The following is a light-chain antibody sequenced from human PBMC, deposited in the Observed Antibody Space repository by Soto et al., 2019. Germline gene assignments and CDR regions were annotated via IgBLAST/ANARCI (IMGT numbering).Light chain of an antibody. CDR2: AAS. V-gene: IGKV3-20*01. CDR3: QQYVNSPRT. CDR1: QSVDSN. J-gene: IGKJ1*01. Sequence: EILMTQSPATLSVSPGERATLSCRASQSVDSNLAWYQQKPGQAPRLLIYAASSRATGIPDRFSGSGSGTDFTLTISRLEPEDFAVYYCQQYVNSPRTFGQGTKVDIK.